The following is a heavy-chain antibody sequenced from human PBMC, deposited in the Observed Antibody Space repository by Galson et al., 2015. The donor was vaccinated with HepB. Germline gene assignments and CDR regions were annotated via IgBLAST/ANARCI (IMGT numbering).Heavy chain of an antibody. D-gene: IGHD6-13*01. CDR2: ISYDGSNK. Sequence: SLRLSCAASGFTFSSYGMHWVRQAPGKGLEWVAVISYDGSNKYYADSVKGRFTISRDNSKNTLYLQMNSLRAEDTAVYYCAKETYSSSWYSGSHYGMDVWGQGTTVTVSS. V-gene: IGHV3-30*18. CDR3: AKETYSSSWYSGSHYGMDV. J-gene: IGHJ6*02. CDR1: GFTFSSYG.